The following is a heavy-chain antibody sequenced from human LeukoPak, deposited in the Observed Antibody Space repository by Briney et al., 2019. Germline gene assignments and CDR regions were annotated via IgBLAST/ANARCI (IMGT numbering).Heavy chain of an antibody. D-gene: IGHD2-2*01. CDR3: ARDAGDCSSTSCESWFDP. Sequence: ASVKVSCKASGYTFTSYDINWVRQATGQGLEWMGWMNPNKGNTNYAQKLQGRVTMTTDTSTSTAYMELRSLRSDDTAVYYCARDAGDCSSTSCESWFDPWGQGTLVTVSS. J-gene: IGHJ5*02. CDR1: GYTFTSYD. V-gene: IGHV1-18*01. CDR2: MNPNKGNT.